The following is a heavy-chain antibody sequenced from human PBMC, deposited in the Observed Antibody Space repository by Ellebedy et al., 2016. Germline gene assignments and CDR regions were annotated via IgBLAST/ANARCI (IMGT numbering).Heavy chain of an antibody. CDR1: GFTFSSYS. Sequence: GGSLRLXXAASGFTFSSYSMNWVRQAPGKGLEWVSYISSSSTIYYADSVKGRFTISRDQSKNTLYLQMNSLRAEDTALYYRAKGGLNADMVFNSWGRGTLVTVTS. CDR3: AKGGLNADMVFNS. V-gene: IGHV3-48*01. D-gene: IGHD5-18*01. CDR2: ISSSSTI. J-gene: IGHJ5*01.